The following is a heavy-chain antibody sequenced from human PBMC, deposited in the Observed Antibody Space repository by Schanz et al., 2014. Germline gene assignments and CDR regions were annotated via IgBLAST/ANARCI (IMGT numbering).Heavy chain of an antibody. CDR2: VSSNNIYT. CDR3: ARDMLRRYGALEI. CDR1: GFTFSDYY. D-gene: IGHD2-8*01. Sequence: QVQLVESGGGLVKPGGSLRLSCTASGFTFSDYYMTWIRQAPGKGLEWVSYVSSNNIYTKYADSVRGRFTISRDNAKSSLFLQMNSLRADDTTVYYCARDMLRRYGALEIWGRGTMVTVSS. V-gene: IGHV3-11*06. J-gene: IGHJ3*02.